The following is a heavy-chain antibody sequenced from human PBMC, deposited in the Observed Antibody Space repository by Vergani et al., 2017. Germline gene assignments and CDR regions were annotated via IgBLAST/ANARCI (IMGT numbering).Heavy chain of an antibody. CDR1: GFTFSSYA. Sequence: EVQLLESGGGLVQPGGSLRLSCAASGFTFSSYAMSWVRQAPGKGLEWVSAISGSGGSTYYADSVKGRFTISRDNSKNTLYLQMNSLRAEDTAVYYCAKSNVWYYYGSGIFDYWGQGTLVTVSS. CDR2: ISGSGGST. V-gene: IGHV3-23*01. CDR3: AKSNVWYYYGSGIFDY. D-gene: IGHD3-10*01. J-gene: IGHJ4*02.